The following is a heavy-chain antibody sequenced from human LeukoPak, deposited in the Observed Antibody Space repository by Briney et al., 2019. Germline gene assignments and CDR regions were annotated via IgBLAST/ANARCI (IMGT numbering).Heavy chain of an antibody. CDR2: IRYDGSNK. CDR1: GFSFSSYG. Sequence: GGSLRPSCAASGFSFSSYGMHWVRQAPGKGLEWVTFIRYDGSNKYYADSVKGRFTISRDNSKNTLYLQMNSLRTEDTAVYYCAKDSSGSSWYWDYWGQGTLVTVSS. CDR3: AKDSSGSSWYWDY. V-gene: IGHV3-30*02. J-gene: IGHJ4*02. D-gene: IGHD6-13*01.